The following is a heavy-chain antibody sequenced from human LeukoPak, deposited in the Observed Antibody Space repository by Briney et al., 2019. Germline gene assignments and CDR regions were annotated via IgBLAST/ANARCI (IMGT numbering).Heavy chain of an antibody. CDR2: IYPDDSNT. CDR3: ASLGLDSSDHDY. Sequence: GESLKISCQGSGYNFPIYWIGWVRQMPGQGLEWMGIIYPDDSNTIYGPSFQGQVTISADKSINTAYLEWSSLKASDTAIYYCASLGLDSSDHDYWGQGTLVTVSS. J-gene: IGHJ4*02. CDR1: GYNFPIYW. V-gene: IGHV5-51*01. D-gene: IGHD3-22*01.